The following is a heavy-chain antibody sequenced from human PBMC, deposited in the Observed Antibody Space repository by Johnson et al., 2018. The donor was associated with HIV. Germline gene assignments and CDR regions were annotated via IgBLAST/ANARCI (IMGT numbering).Heavy chain of an antibody. Sequence: VQLVESGGGVVRPGGSLRLSCAASGFTFDDYGMSWVRQAPGKGLEWVSGINWNGGRTGYADSVKGRFTTSRDNAKNSLYLQMNSLRAEDTALYYCARGLGGSGTYYDAFDIWGQGTMVTVSS. CDR1: GFTFDDYG. CDR2: INWNGGRT. V-gene: IGHV3-20*04. CDR3: ARGLGGSGTYYDAFDI. D-gene: IGHD3-10*01. J-gene: IGHJ3*02.